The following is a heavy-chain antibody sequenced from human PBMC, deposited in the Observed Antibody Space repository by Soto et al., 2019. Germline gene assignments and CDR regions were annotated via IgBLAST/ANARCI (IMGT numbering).Heavy chain of an antibody. Sequence: GGSLRLSCAASGFTFSSYGMHWVRQAPGKGLEWVAVIPYDGSNKYYADSVKGRFTISRDNSKNTLYLQMNSLRAEDTAVYYCAKDGNYYGSGSLDFDYWGQGTLVTVSS. CDR3: AKDGNYYGSGSLDFDY. V-gene: IGHV3-30*18. D-gene: IGHD3-10*01. CDR1: GFTFSSYG. CDR2: IPYDGSNK. J-gene: IGHJ4*02.